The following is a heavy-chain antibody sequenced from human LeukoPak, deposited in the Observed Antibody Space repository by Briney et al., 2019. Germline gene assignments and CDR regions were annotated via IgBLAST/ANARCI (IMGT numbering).Heavy chain of an antibody. V-gene: IGHV4-39*01. CDR2: IYYSGST. D-gene: IGHD6-13*01. Sequence: PSETLSLTCTVSGASVSSGSYSWNWIRQPPGKGLEWIGSIYYSGSTYYNPSLKSRVTISVDTSKNQFSLKLSSVTAADTAVYFCARRGYSTCWFDPWGRGTLVTVSS. J-gene: IGHJ5*02. CDR3: ARRGYSTCWFDP. CDR1: GASVSSGSYS.